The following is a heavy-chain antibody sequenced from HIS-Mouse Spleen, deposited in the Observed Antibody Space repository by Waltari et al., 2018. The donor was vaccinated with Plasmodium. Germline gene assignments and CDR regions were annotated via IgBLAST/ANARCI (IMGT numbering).Heavy chain of an antibody. CDR3: ARESSSSWYFDY. V-gene: IGHV3-21*01. J-gene: IGHJ4*02. CDR2: ISSSSSYI. D-gene: IGHD6-13*01. Sequence: EVQLVESGGGLVKPGGSLRLSCAASGFTFRSYSMNWVRQAPGKGLGWVSSISSSSSYIYYADSVKGRFTISRDNAKNSLYLQMNSLRAEDTAVYYCARESSSSWYFDYWGQGTLVTVSS. CDR1: GFTFRSYS.